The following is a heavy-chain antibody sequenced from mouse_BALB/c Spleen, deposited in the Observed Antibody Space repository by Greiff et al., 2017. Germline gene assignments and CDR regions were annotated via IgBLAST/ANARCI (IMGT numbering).Heavy chain of an antibody. D-gene: IGHD2-4*01. CDR2: IWAGGST. CDR1: GFSLTSYG. Sequence: QVQLKESGPGLVAPSQSLSITCTVSGFSLTSYGVHWVRQPPGKGLEWLGVIWAGGSTNYNSALMSRLSISKDNSKSQVFLKMNSLQTDDTAMYYCARSTMITLYAMDYWGQGTSVTVSS. CDR3: ARSTMITLYAMDY. V-gene: IGHV2-9*02. J-gene: IGHJ4*01.